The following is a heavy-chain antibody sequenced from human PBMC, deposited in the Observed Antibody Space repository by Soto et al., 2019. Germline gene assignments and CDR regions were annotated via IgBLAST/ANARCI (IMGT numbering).Heavy chain of an antibody. Sequence: SETLSLTCTVSGGSISSSSYYWGWIRQPPGKGLEWIGSIYYSGSTYYNPSLKSRVTISVDTSKNQFSLKLSSVTAADTAVYYCXRGLYYYDSSGYTWFDPWGQGTLVTVSS. CDR1: GGSISSSSYY. J-gene: IGHJ5*02. CDR2: IYYSGST. V-gene: IGHV4-39*01. CDR3: XRGLYYYDSSGYTWFDP. D-gene: IGHD3-22*01.